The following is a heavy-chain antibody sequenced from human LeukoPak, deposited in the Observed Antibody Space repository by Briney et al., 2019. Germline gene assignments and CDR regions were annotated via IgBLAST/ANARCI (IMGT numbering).Heavy chain of an antibody. Sequence: PSETLSLTCTVSGDSIATSYWSWIRQPAGKALEWIGRFYPSGSTDYNPFLKSRVTMSVDTSNNQFSLRLNSVTAADKAVYYCARGAGPFDYWGQGTLVTVSS. V-gene: IGHV4-4*07. CDR1: GDSIATSY. CDR2: FYPSGST. CDR3: ARGAGPFDY. D-gene: IGHD6-19*01. J-gene: IGHJ4*02.